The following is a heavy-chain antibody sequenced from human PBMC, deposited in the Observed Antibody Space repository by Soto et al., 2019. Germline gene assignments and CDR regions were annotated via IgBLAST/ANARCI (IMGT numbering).Heavy chain of an antibody. V-gene: IGHV4-59*01. Sequence: SETLSLTCTVSGGSISSYYWSWIRQPPGKGLEWIGYIYYSGSTNYNPSLKSRVTISVDTSKNQFSLKLSSVTAADTAVYYCARERRDGKYYYDSSGYYYGSTIDYWGQGTLVTVSS. CDR1: GGSISSYY. CDR3: ARERRDGKYYYDSSGYYYGSTIDY. CDR2: IYYSGST. J-gene: IGHJ4*02. D-gene: IGHD3-22*01.